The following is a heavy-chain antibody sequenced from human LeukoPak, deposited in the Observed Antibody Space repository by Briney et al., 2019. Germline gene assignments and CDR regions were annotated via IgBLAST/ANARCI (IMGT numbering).Heavy chain of an antibody. CDR1: GFTFSSYW. CDR2: IKRDGSEK. V-gene: IGHV3-7*01. CDR3: ARDFWDSSGRYSPGHCDY. J-gene: IGHJ4*02. D-gene: IGHD6-19*01. Sequence: GGSLRLSCAASGFTFSSYWMNWVRQAPGKGLEWVANIKRDGSEKYYVDSVKGRFTISRDNAKNSLYLQMNSLRAEDTAVYYCARDFWDSSGRYSPGHCDYWGQGILVTVSS.